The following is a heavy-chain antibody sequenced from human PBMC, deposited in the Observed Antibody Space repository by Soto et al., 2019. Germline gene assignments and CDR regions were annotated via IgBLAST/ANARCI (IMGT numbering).Heavy chain of an antibody. Sequence: GGSLRLSCAASGFTFSSYSMNWVRQAPGKGLEWVSSISSSSSYIYYADSVKGRFTISRDNAKNSLYLQMNSLRAEDTAVYYCARGTGIAVAEYFDYWGQGTLVTVSS. D-gene: IGHD6-19*01. V-gene: IGHV3-21*01. CDR3: ARGTGIAVAEYFDY. J-gene: IGHJ4*02. CDR2: ISSSSSYI. CDR1: GFTFSSYS.